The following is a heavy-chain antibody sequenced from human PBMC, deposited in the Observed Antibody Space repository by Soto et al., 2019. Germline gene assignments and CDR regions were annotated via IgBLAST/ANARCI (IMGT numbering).Heavy chain of an antibody. D-gene: IGHD3-22*01. CDR1: GGSISSGGYY. CDR2: IYYSGST. CDR3: ARVSNDSSGYKYYVDY. V-gene: IGHV4-31*03. Sequence: QVQLQESGPGLVKPSQTLSLTCTVSGGSISSGGYYWSWIRQHPGKGLEWIGYIYYSGSTYYNPSLKSRVTISVYTSKNQFYLKLSSVTAADTAVYYCARVSNDSSGYKYYVDYWGQGTLVTVSS. J-gene: IGHJ4*02.